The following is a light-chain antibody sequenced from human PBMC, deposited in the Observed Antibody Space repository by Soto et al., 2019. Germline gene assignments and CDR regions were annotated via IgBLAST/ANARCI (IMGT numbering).Light chain of an antibody. Sequence: ALQMPQSPSSLSASVGDRVTLTCRASQGMSDDVGEYQQKSGKDPKVLVYAASTLPSGGPARFSGSGVGTDFTLTISSLQSVDFANYYCPQDYSYPGTFGGGTRVDIK. J-gene: IGKJ4*01. CDR1: QGMSDD. V-gene: IGKV1-6*01. CDR2: AAS. CDR3: PQDYSYPGT.